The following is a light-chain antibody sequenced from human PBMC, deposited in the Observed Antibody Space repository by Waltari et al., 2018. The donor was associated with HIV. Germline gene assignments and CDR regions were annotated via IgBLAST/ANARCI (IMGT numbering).Light chain of an antibody. CDR1: QNVGAW. CDR3: HQYSDYLGS. CDR2: KAT. V-gene: IGKV1-5*03. J-gene: IGKJ1*01. Sequence: DIHMSQSPHTLTASIGDRVNITCRASQNVGAWLAWYQQKPGEAHNLLIYKATNVEGGVPSRFSGSASGTDFTLTIDSLHPDDFATYYCHQYSDYLGSFGQGTKVEVK.